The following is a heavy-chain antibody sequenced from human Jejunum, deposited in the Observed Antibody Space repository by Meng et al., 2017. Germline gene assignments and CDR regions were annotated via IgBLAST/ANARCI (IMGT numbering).Heavy chain of an antibody. CDR3: TTDKDEANFDY. CDR2: INPGSGDT. CDR1: LDTLTGHF. J-gene: IGHJ4*02. V-gene: IGHV1-2*06. Sequence: HLRPSRSRVNKPRAAMYVSRKAPLDTLTGHFMHWVRQCHRQGLECRRQINPGSGDTHYAQKINGRVTLTVDTSITISLKELSSLTSDETAVYYCTTDKDEANFDYWGQGTLVTVSS.